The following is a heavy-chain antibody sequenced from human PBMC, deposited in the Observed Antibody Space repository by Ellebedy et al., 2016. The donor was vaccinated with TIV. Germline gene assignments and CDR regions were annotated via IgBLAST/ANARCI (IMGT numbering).Heavy chain of an antibody. Sequence: PGGSLRLSCKGSGYIFTSYWIGWVRQMPGKGLEWMGIICPGDSETRYSPSFQGQVTMSADKSTNPAYLQWSSLKASDTAMYYCARPLGYSYGYHGMDVWGQGTRVTVSS. D-gene: IGHD5-18*01. V-gene: IGHV5-51*01. CDR1: GYIFTSYW. CDR3: ARPLGYSYGYHGMDV. J-gene: IGHJ6*02. CDR2: ICPGDSET.